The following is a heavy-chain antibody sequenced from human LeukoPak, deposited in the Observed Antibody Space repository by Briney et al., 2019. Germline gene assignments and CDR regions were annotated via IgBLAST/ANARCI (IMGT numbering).Heavy chain of an antibody. J-gene: IGHJ5*02. Sequence: PSETLSLTCAVSGGSISSYYWSWIRQPPGKGLEWIGYIYYSGSTNYNPSLKSRVTISVDTSKNQFSLKLSSVTAADTAVYYCARESQASSGFDPWGQGTLVTVSS. V-gene: IGHV4-59*01. CDR1: GGSISSYY. D-gene: IGHD1-26*01. CDR3: ARESQASSGFDP. CDR2: IYYSGST.